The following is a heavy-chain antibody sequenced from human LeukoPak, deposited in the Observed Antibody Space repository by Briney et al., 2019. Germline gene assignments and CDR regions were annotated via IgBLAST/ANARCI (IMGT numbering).Heavy chain of an antibody. CDR1: GFTFSGYE. CDR3: ARHSCGWYYFDN. CDR2: ISNGGGTI. Sequence: GGSLRLSCAASGFTFSGYEMNWVRQAPEKGLEWVSYISNGGGTIYYADSVKGRFTISRDNAKNSLYLQMNSLRVEDTAVYYCARHSCGWYYFDNWGQGTLVTVSS. V-gene: IGHV3-48*03. D-gene: IGHD6-19*01. J-gene: IGHJ4*02.